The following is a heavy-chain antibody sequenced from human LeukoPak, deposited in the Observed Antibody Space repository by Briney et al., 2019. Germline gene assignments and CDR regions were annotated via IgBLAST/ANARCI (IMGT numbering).Heavy chain of an antibody. CDR2: ISWNSGNI. D-gene: IGHD5-18*01. CDR3: AKGRGYNYGYIFGYFDY. Sequence: PGGSLRLSCAASGFTFADYAMHWVRQTPGKGLEWVSGISWNSGNIDYADSVKGRFTISRDNAKNSLYLQMNSLRAEDTALYYCAKGRGYNYGYIFGYFDYWGQGTLVTVSP. CDR1: GFTFADYA. V-gene: IGHV3-9*01. J-gene: IGHJ4*02.